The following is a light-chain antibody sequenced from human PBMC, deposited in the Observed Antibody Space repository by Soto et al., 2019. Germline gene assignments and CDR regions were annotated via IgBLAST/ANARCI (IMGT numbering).Light chain of an antibody. J-gene: IGKJ1*01. V-gene: IGKV1-8*01. CDR3: QHYKNYPWT. CDR1: QDVGRY. CDR2: GAS. Sequence: AIRMTQSPSSLSASAGDRVAIACRASQDVGRYLAWYQQKPGQAPKLVIYGASTLQSGVPSRFNCGGSGTDFTLTISCLQSEDFATYYCQHYKNYPWTFGQVTKVEIK.